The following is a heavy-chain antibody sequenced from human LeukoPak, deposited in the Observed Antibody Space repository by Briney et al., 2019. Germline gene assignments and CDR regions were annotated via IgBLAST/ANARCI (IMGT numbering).Heavy chain of an antibody. CDR2: ISRSGNTI. CDR3: ARPRSDYGGYFDY. D-gene: IGHD4-23*01. CDR1: GFTFSSYE. V-gene: IGHV3-48*03. Sequence: GGSLRLSCAASGFTFSSYEMNWVRQAPGKGLEWVSYISRSGNTIYYADSVKGRFTISRDNAKNSLYLQMNSLRAEDTAVYYCARPRSDYGGYFDYWGQGTRVTVSS. J-gene: IGHJ4*02.